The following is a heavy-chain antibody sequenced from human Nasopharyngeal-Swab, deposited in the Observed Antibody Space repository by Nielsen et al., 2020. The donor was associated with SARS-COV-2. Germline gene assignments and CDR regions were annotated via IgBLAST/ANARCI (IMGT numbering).Heavy chain of an antibody. V-gene: IGHV4-59*13. CDR1: GGSISSYY. Sequence: GSLRLSCSVSGGSISSYYWSWIRQSPRKGLEWIGYIYYTGITYYNPSLKSRVTISVDTSKNQFSLRLSSVTAADTAVYYCASAYSSSWLHYWGQGTLVTVSS. CDR2: IYYTGIT. J-gene: IGHJ4*02. D-gene: IGHD6-13*01. CDR3: ASAYSSSWLHY.